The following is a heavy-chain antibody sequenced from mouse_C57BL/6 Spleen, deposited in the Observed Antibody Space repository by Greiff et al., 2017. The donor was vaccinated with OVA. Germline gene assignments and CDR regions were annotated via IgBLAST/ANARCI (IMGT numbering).Heavy chain of an antibody. V-gene: IGHV8-8*01. CDR2: IWWDDDK. J-gene: IGHJ1*03. CDR3: ARILYYYSSSYVSSRGFDV. D-gene: IGHD1-1*01. Sequence: QVTLKVSGPGILQPSQTLSLTCSFSGFSLSTFGMGVGWIRQPSGKGLEWLAHIWWDDDKYYNPALKSRLTISKDTSKHQVFLTIANVDTADTATYYCARILYYYSSSYVSSRGFDVWGTETTGTVSS. CDR1: GFSLSTFGMG.